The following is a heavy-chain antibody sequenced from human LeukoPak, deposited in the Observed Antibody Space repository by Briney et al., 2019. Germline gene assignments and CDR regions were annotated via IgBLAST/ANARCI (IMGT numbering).Heavy chain of an antibody. Sequence: PGRSLRLSCAAPGITFSSFGTHWLRQAPGKGLEWVAFIWYDGSNKYYADSVKGRFTISRDNSKNTLYLQMNSLRVEDTAVYYCARDGTVTAGPFDPWGRGTLVTVSS. J-gene: IGHJ5*02. CDR1: GITFSSFG. D-gene: IGHD4-11*01. CDR3: ARDGTVTAGPFDP. CDR2: IWYDGSNK. V-gene: IGHV3-33*01.